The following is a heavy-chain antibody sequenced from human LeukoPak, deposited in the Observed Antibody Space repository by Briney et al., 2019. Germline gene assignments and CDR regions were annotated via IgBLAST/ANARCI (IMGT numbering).Heavy chain of an antibody. CDR2: INPSGSST. J-gene: IGHJ5*02. CDR3: ARANMVRGVGSFFDRNWFDP. Sequence: ASVKVSCKASGDTFTDYYIHWVRQAPGQGLEWMGIINPSGSSTSYAQKFQGRVAMTRDTSTSTVNMELSNLRSDDTAMYYCARANMVRGVGSFFDRNWFDPWGQGTLVTVSS. V-gene: IGHV1-46*01. D-gene: IGHD3-10*01. CDR1: GDTFTDYY.